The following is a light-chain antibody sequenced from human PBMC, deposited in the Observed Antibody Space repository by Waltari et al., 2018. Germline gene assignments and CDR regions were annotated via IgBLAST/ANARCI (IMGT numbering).Light chain of an antibody. CDR3: YQYNVWPRT. J-gene: IGKJ1*01. Sequence: EIVLTQSPGTLSVSPGESATLSCSASQSAGSNVAWYEQGLGRPPRLRSYGSSMRTGGIPDRFSGSGSGTEFTLTISSLQSADFAVYYCYQYNVWPRTFGQGTKVEVK. V-gene: IGKV3-15*01. CDR1: QSAGSN. CDR2: GSS.